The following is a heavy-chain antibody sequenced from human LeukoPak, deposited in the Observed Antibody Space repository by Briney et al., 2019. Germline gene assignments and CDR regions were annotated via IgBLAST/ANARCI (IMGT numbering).Heavy chain of an antibody. V-gene: IGHV4-59*08. CDR3: ARHQATSHLDY. J-gene: IGHJ4*02. CDR2: IYYSGST. CDR1: GGSMSSYY. Sequence: SETLSLTCTVSGGSMSSYYWSWIRQPPGKGLEWIGYIYYSGSTNYNPSLRSRVTISIDTSKNQFSLKLSSVTAADTAVYYCARHQATSHLDYWGQGTLVTVSS. D-gene: IGHD2-2*01.